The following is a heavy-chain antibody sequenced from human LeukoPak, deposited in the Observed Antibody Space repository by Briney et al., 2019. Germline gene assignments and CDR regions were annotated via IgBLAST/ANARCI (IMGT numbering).Heavy chain of an antibody. CDR2: MNPNSGNT. CDR3: ARDRYNYYDSSGPTQNWFDP. CDR1: GYTFTSYD. D-gene: IGHD3-22*01. Sequence: GASVKVSCKASGYTFTSYDINWVRQATGQGLEWMGWMNPNSGNTGYAQKFQGRVTITRNTSISTAYMELSSLRSEDTAVYYCARDRYNYYDSSGPTQNWFDPWGQGTLVTVSS. V-gene: IGHV1-8*03. J-gene: IGHJ5*02.